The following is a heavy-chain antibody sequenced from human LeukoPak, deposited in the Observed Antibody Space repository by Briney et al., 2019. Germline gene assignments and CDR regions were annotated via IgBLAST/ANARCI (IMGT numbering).Heavy chain of an antibody. V-gene: IGHV3-30*18. CDR1: GFTFSNYG. CDR2: ISYDGSNK. CDR3: AKSDRGQWLTLPSDY. Sequence: PGRSLRLSCAASGFTFSNYGLHWVRQAPGKGLEWVAIISYDGSNKYFADSVKGRFTISRDNSKNTLYLQMNSLRAEDTAVYYCAKSDRGQWLTLPSDYWGQGTLVTVSS. J-gene: IGHJ4*02. D-gene: IGHD6-19*01.